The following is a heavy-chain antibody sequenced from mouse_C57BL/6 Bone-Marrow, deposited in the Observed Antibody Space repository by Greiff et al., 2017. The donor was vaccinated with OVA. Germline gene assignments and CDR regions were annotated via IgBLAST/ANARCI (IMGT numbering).Heavy chain of an antibody. D-gene: IGHD1-1*01. J-gene: IGHJ3*01. CDR3: ARGLYGSSPRFAY. CDR1: GFTFSDYY. CDR2: ISNGGGST. Sequence: EVKLVESGGGLVQPGGSLKLSCAASGFTFSDYYMYWVRQTPEKRLEWVAYISNGGGSTYYPDTVKGRFTISRDNAKNTLYLQMSRLKSEDTAMYYCARGLYGSSPRFAYWGQGTLVTVSA. V-gene: IGHV5-12*01.